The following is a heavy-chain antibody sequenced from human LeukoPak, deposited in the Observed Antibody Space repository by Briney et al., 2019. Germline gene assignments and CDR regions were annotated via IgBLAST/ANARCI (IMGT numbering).Heavy chain of an antibody. Sequence: GGSLRLSCAVSGFSFSSYAMSWVRQAPGKGLEWVSAISGSGGSTYYADSVKGRFTISRDNAKNSLYLQMNSLRAEDTAVYYCARSLGSSGYQDYWGQGTLVTVSS. CDR2: ISGSGGST. J-gene: IGHJ4*02. CDR1: GFSFSSYA. D-gene: IGHD3-22*01. V-gene: IGHV3-23*01. CDR3: ARSLGSSGYQDY.